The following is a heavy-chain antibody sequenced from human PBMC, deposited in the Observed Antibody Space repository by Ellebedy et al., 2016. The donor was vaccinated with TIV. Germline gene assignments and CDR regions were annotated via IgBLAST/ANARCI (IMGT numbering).Heavy chain of an antibody. V-gene: IGHV1-2*02. Sequence: AASVTVSCKASGYTFTGYYLHWVRQVPGQGLEWMGWINPNSGATNYAQKFQGRVTMIRDTSITTAYLELSRLGSDDTAVYYCAKGAIAVVVAASLIDPWGQGTLVTVSS. CDR3: AKGAIAVVVAASLIDP. J-gene: IGHJ5*02. CDR2: INPNSGAT. D-gene: IGHD2-15*01. CDR1: GYTFTGYY.